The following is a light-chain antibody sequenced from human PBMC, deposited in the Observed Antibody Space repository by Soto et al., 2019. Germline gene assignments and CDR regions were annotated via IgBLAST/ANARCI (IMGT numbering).Light chain of an antibody. Sequence: EIVMTQSPATLSVSPGERATLSCRASQSVSTNLAWYQQKPGQAPRLLIYGASTRATGIPARFSGSGSGTEFTLTRSGLQSEDVAVYYCQQDNNWPPWPFGQGTKVEIK. CDR1: QSVSTN. CDR2: GAS. J-gene: IGKJ1*01. CDR3: QQDNNWPPWP. V-gene: IGKV3-15*01.